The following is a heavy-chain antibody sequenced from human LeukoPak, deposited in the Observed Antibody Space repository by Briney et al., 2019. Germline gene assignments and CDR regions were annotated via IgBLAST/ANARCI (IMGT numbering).Heavy chain of an antibody. J-gene: IGHJ5*02. CDR3: ARVVVPGWFDP. CDR2: IYHSGST. D-gene: IGHD2-15*01. V-gene: IGHV4-38-2*02. Sequence: SETLSLTCTVSVYSITSGYYWSWIRQPPGKGLEWIGSIYHSGSTYYNPSLKSRVTISVDTSKNQFSLKLSSVTAADTAVYYCARVVVPGWFDPWGQGNLVTVSS. CDR1: VYSITSGYY.